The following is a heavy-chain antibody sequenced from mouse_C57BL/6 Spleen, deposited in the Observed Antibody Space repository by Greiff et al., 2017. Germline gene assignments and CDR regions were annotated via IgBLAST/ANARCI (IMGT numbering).Heavy chain of an antibody. V-gene: IGHV3-6*01. CDR2: ISYDGSN. Sequence: DVKLQESGPGLVKPSQSLSLTCSVTGYSITSGYYWNWIRQFPGNKLEWMGYISYDGSNNYNPSLKNRISITRDTSKNQFFLKLNSVTTEDTATYYCAKGTYYGSSYHDYYAMDYWGQGTSVTVSS. CDR1: GYSITSGYY. D-gene: IGHD1-1*01. J-gene: IGHJ4*01. CDR3: AKGTYYGSSYHDYYAMDY.